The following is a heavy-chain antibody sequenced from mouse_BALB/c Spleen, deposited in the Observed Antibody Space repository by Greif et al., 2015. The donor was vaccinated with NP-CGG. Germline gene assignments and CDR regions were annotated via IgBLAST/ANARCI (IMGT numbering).Heavy chain of an antibody. CDR1: GFSLTSYG. CDR3: ARDPDYDGAGFAY. Sequence: ESGPGLVAPSQILSITCTVSGFSLTSYGVHWVRQPPGKGLEWLGVIWAGGSTNYNSALMSRLSISEDNSKSQVFLKMNSLQTDDTAMYYCARDPDYDGAGFAYWGQGTLVTVSA. D-gene: IGHD2-4*01. V-gene: IGHV2-9*02. J-gene: IGHJ3*01. CDR2: IWAGGST.